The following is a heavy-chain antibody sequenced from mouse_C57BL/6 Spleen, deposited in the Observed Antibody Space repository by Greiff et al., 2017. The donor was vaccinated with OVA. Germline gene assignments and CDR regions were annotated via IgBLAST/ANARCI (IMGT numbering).Heavy chain of an antibody. Sequence: VHVKQSGAELVKPGASVKLSCTASGFNIKDYYMHWVKQRTEQGLEWIGRIDPEDGETKYAPKFQGTATITADTSSNTAYLQLSSLTSEDTAVYYCAGYDYDEDYYAMDYWGQGTSVTVSS. V-gene: IGHV14-2*01. J-gene: IGHJ4*01. CDR3: AGYDYDEDYYAMDY. D-gene: IGHD2-4*01. CDR2: IDPEDGET. CDR1: GFNIKDYY.